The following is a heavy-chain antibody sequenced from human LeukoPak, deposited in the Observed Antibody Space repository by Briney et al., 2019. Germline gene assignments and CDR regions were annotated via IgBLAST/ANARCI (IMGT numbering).Heavy chain of an antibody. V-gene: IGHV4-39*07. CDR2: IYYSVST. Sequence: SETLSLTCTVSGGSISSSSYYWGWIRQPPGKGLEWIGSIYYSVSTYYNPSLKSRVTISVDTSKNQFSLKLSSVTAADTAVYYCASLVTVVIAAFDIWGQGTMVTVSS. J-gene: IGHJ3*02. CDR3: ASLVTVVIAAFDI. D-gene: IGHD2-21*01. CDR1: GGSISSSSYY.